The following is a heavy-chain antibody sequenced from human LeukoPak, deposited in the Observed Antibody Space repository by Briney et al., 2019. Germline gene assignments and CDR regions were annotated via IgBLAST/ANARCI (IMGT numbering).Heavy chain of an antibody. Sequence: QPGGSLRLSCAASEFTFNNYWMSWVRQAPGKGLVWVSRINSDGSITNYADSVKGRFTVSRDNAKNTMYLQMNSLRAEDTAVYFCARAPWLDYWGQGTLVTVSS. D-gene: IGHD5-12*01. CDR2: INSDGSIT. CDR1: EFTFNNYW. CDR3: ARAPWLDY. V-gene: IGHV3-74*01. J-gene: IGHJ4*02.